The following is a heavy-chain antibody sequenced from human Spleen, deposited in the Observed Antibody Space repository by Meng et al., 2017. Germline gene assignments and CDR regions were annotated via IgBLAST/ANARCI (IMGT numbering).Heavy chain of an antibody. D-gene: IGHD1-26*01. Sequence: QVQLQQWGAGLLKPSENLSLPCAVCGGSFSGYYWSWIRQPPGKGLEWIGEINHSGSTNYNPSLKSRVTISVDTSKNQFSLKLSSVTAADTAVYYCARGGIVGTTTGIDFWGQGTLVTVSS. V-gene: IGHV4-34*01. J-gene: IGHJ4*02. CDR2: INHSGST. CDR1: GGSFSGYY. CDR3: ARGGIVGTTTGIDF.